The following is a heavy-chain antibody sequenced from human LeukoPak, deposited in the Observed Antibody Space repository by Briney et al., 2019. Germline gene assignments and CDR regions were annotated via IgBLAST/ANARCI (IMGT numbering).Heavy chain of an antibody. D-gene: IGHD6-13*01. CDR1: GYTFTGYY. CDR3: ARGWVSGYSSSWRDDAFDI. J-gene: IGHJ3*02. CDR2: INPNSGGT. V-gene: IGHV1-2*04. Sequence: GASVKVSCKASGYTFTGYYMHWVRQAPGQGLEWMGWINPNSGGTNYAQKFQGWVTMTRDTSISTAYMELSRLRSDDTAVYYCARGWVSGYSSSWRDDAFDIWGQGTMVTVSS.